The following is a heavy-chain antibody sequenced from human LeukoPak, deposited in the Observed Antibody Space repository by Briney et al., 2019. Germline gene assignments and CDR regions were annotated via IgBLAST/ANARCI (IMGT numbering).Heavy chain of an antibody. J-gene: IGHJ4*02. CDR3: AKDPWNDAVGYFDY. V-gene: IGHV3-74*01. CDR2: INSDGRST. D-gene: IGHD1-1*01. CDR1: GFTFSSYW. Sequence: GGSLRLSCAASGFTFSSYWMDWVRQAPGKGLVWVSRINSDGRSTSYADSVKGRFTISRDNSKNTLYLQMNSLRAEDTAVYYCAKDPWNDAVGYFDYWGQGTLVTVSS.